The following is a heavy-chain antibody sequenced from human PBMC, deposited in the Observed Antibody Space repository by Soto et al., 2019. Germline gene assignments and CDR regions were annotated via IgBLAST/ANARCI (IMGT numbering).Heavy chain of an antibody. CDR2: IYYSGST. CDR3: ARVFRGFLYDSSGYPQRYYFDY. J-gene: IGHJ4*02. Sequence: SETLSLTCTVSGGSISSGDYYWSWIRQPPGEGLEWIGYIYYSGSTYYNPSLKSRVTISVDTSKNQFSLKLSSVTAADTAVYYCARVFRGFLYDSSGYPQRYYFDYWGQGTLVTVSS. V-gene: IGHV4-30-4*01. CDR1: GGSISSGDYY. D-gene: IGHD3-22*01.